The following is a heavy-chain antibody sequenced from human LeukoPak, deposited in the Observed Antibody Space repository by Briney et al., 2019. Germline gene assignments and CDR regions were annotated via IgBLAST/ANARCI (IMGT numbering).Heavy chain of an antibody. CDR2: INHSGST. V-gene: IGHV4-34*01. CDR3: ARDVTYYDFWSGLGWFDP. J-gene: IGHJ5*02. Sequence: PSGTLSLTCAVYGGSFSGYYWSWIRQPPGKGLEWIGEINHSGSTNYNPSLKSRVTISVDTSENQFSLKLSSVTAADTAVYYCARDVTYYDFWSGLGWFDPWGQGTLVTVSS. D-gene: IGHD3-3*01. CDR1: GGSFSGYY.